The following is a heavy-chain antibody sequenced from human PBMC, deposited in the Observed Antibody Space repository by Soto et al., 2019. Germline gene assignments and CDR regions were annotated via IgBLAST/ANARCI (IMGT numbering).Heavy chain of an antibody. CDR2: ISYDGSNK. CDR3: AIDPLPYGVGDWFDP. Sequence: QVQLVESGGGVVQPGRSLRLSCAASGFTFSSYAMHWVRQAPGKGLEWVAVISYDGSNKYYADSVKGRFTISRDNSKNTLYLQMNSLRAEDTAVYYCAIDPLPYGVGDWFDPWGQGTLVTVSS. CDR1: GFTFSSYA. V-gene: IGHV3-30-3*01. D-gene: IGHD3-16*01. J-gene: IGHJ5*02.